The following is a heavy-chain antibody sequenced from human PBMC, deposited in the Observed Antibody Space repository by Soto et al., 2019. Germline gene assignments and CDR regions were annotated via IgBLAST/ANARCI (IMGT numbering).Heavy chain of an antibody. V-gene: IGHV1-69*13. CDR3: ARAGDGYNAPFDY. Sequence: SVKVSCKASGGTFSSYAISWVRQAPGQGLEWMGGIIPIFGTANYAQKFQGRVTITAXXXXXXAXMXLXXXXSEXTAVYYCARAGDGYNAPFDYWGQGTLVTVSS. CDR1: GGTFSSYA. CDR2: IIPIFGTA. J-gene: IGHJ4*02. D-gene: IGHD5-12*01.